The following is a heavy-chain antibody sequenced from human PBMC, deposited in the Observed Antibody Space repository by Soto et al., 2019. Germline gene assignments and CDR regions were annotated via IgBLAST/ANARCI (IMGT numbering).Heavy chain of an antibody. CDR3: ARDPTTYYYYYGMDV. D-gene: IGHD4-17*01. V-gene: IGHV1-69*08. CDR1: GGTFSSYT. CDR2: IIPILGIA. Sequence: QVQLVQSGAEVKKPGSSVKVSCKASGGTFSSYTISWVRQAPGKGLEWMGRIIPILGIANYAQKFQGRVTITADKSTSTAYMELSSLRSEDTAVYYCARDPTTYYYYYGMDVWGQGTTVTVSS. J-gene: IGHJ6*02.